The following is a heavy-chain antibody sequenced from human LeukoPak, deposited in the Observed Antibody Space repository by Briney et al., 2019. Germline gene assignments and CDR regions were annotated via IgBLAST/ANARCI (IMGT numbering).Heavy chain of an antibody. V-gene: IGHV3-64D*06. CDR3: VKTLKYYGSGRGLFDS. D-gene: IGHD3-10*01. J-gene: IGHJ4*02. Sequence: GGSLRLSCSASGFTFSSSAMYWVRQDPGKGLEYVSAFSSDGSSTFYADSVKGRFTISRDNSKNMLYLQMSSLRADDTAVYYCVKTLKYYGSGRGLFDSWGQGTLVTVSS. CDR2: FSSDGSST. CDR1: GFTFSSSA.